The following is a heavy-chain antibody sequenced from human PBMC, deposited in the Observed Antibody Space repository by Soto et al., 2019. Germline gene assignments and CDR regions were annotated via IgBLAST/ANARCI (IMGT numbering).Heavy chain of an antibody. Sequence: GESLKISCKGSGYSFTSYWIGWVRQMPGKGLEWMGIIYPGDSDTRYSPSFQGQVTISADKSISTAYLQWSSLKASDTAMYYCARQISSSWYYYYGMDVWGQGTTFTVSS. V-gene: IGHV5-51*01. CDR1: GYSFTSYW. CDR2: IYPGDSDT. D-gene: IGHD6-13*01. CDR3: ARQISSSWYYYYGMDV. J-gene: IGHJ6*02.